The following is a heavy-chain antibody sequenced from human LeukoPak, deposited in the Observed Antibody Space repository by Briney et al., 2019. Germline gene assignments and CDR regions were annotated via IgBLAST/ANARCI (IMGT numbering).Heavy chain of an antibody. D-gene: IGHD3-16*02. CDR1: GFTFSNAW. J-gene: IGHJ4*02. CDR3: TTWYYDYVWGSYRYDY. CDR2: IKSKTDGGTA. V-gene: IGHV3-15*01. Sequence: GGSLRLSCAASGFTFSNAWMSWVRQAPGKGLEWVGRIKSKTDGGTADYAAPVKGRFTISRDDSKNTLYLQMNSLKTEDTAVYYCTTWYYDYVWGSYRYDYWGQGTLVTVSS.